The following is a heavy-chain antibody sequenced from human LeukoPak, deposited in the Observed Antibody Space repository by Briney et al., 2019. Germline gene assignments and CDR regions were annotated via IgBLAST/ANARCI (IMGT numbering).Heavy chain of an antibody. CDR3: VRTSIAARRADFDY. D-gene: IGHD6-6*01. CDR1: GYTFTYYY. Sequence: ASVKVSCKTSGYTFTYYYIHWMRQAPGQGLEWMGWINSNSGGTSYAQKFQGRVTLTSDTPTRTAFMELNRLTSDDTAVYYCVRTSIAARRADFDYWGQGTVVTVSS. V-gene: IGHV1-2*02. CDR2: INSNSGGT. J-gene: IGHJ4*02.